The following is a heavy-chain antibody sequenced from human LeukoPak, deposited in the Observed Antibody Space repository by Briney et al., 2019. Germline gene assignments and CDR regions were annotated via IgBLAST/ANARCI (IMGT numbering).Heavy chain of an antibody. J-gene: IGHJ4*02. CDR3: WGGDY. CDR1: GFAFNTYS. Sequence: PGGSLRLSCAASGFAFNTYSMSWVRQAPGKGLEWVANIKQDGSEKYYVDSVRGRFTISRDNAKNSLYLQMNSLRAEDTAVYYCWGGDYWGQGTLVTVSS. CDR2: IKQDGSEK. D-gene: IGHD3-16*01. V-gene: IGHV3-7*01.